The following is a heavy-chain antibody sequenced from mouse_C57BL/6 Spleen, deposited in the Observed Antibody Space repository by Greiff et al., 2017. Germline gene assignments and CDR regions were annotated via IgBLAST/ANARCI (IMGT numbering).Heavy chain of an antibody. CDR3: ARERDAFDY. J-gene: IGHJ2*01. CDR1: GFTFSSYG. D-gene: IGHD3-3*01. Sequence: EVHLVESGGDLVKPGGSLKLSCAASGFTFSSYGMSWVRQAPDKRLEWVATISSGGSYTYDPDSVKGRFTISRDNAKNPRYLQMSSQKSEDTATYYWARERDAFDYWGHGTTLTVSS. V-gene: IGHV5-6*01. CDR2: ISSGGSYT.